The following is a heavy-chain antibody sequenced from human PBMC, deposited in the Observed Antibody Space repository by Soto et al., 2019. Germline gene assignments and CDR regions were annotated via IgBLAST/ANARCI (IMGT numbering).Heavy chain of an antibody. CDR2: ITGSGAGS. J-gene: IGHJ5*02. CDR1: GFTFSSYA. V-gene: IGHV3-23*01. Sequence: EVQLLESGGGWLQPGGSLRLSCAASGFTFSSYAMNWVRQAPGKGLEWVSGITGSGAGSYYSDSVKGRFTISRDNSKNTLYLQMNSLGAEDTALYYCAKAYSNSWPNDWFDPWGQGTLVTVSS. D-gene: IGHD6-13*01. CDR3: AKAYSNSWPNDWFDP.